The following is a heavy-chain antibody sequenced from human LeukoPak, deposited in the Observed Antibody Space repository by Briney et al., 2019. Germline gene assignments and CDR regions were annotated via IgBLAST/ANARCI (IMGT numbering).Heavy chain of an antibody. J-gene: IGHJ4*02. D-gene: IGHD4-23*01. V-gene: IGHV4-59*01. CDR3: ASYGGNPGWSSNY. CDR2: IYYSGST. Sequence: SETLSLTCTVSGGSISSYYRSWIRQPPGKGLEWIGYIYYSGSTNYNPSLESRVTISVDTSKNQFSLKLSSVTAADTAVYYCASYGGNPGWSSNYWGQGTLVTVSS. CDR1: GGSISSYY.